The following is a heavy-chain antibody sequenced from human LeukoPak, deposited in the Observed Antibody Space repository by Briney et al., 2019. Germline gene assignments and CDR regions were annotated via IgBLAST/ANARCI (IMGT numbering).Heavy chain of an antibody. CDR2: ISGSGGST. D-gene: IGHD3-22*01. CDR1: GFTFSRDW. CDR3: AKGDYDSSGYYSGDY. J-gene: IGHJ4*02. V-gene: IGHV3-23*01. Sequence: GGAPRLSCAASGFTFSRDWMSWVRQAPGKGLEWVSAISGSGGSTYYADSVKGRFTISRDNSKNTLYLQMNSLRAEDTAVYYCAKGDYDSSGYYSGDYWGQGTLVTVSS.